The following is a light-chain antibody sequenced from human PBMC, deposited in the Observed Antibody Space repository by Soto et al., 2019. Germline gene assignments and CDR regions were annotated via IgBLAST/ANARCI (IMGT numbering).Light chain of an antibody. CDR1: ETLISC. Sequence: EIVLTQSPATLSVSPGERVTLSCRASETLISCLAWYQQKPGQAPTLLIYCASTRATGGPARFSGSGSATGFTLTISSIRSEDYEVYYCQSYNYGTLAVGQGTKLEI. J-gene: IGKJ2*01. CDR3: QSYNYGTLA. V-gene: IGKV3-15*01. CDR2: CAS.